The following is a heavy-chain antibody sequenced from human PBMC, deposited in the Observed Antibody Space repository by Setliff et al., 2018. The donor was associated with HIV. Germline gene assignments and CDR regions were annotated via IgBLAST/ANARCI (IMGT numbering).Heavy chain of an antibody. CDR3: ARGGRCCGGPYYYYYMDV. CDR1: EFTFSSHA. Sequence: GGSLRLSCAASEFTFSSHAMHWVRQAPGKGLEWVSVISYDGTNKYYADSVKGRFTISRDNYKNTLYLQVNTLRAEDTAVYYCARGGRCCGGPYYYYYMDVWGKGTTVTVSS. CDR2: ISYDGTNK. V-gene: IGHV3-30*04. J-gene: IGHJ6*03.